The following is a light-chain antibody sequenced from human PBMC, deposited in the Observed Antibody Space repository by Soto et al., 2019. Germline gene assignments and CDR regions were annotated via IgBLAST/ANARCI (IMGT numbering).Light chain of an antibody. CDR3: QQRNVWPPIT. Sequence: EIVMTQSPATLSVSPGERATLSCRASQSVSSNLAWYQQKPGQSPRLLIYGASNRATGIPDRFSGSGSGTDFTLTINSLEPEDFAVYYCQQRNVWPPITFGQGTRLEIK. CDR1: QSVSSN. CDR2: GAS. J-gene: IGKJ5*01. V-gene: IGKV3-11*01.